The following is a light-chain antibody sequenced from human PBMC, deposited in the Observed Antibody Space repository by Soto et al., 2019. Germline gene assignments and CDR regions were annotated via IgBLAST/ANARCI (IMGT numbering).Light chain of an antibody. CDR1: HYVYSN. CDR2: RAS. J-gene: IGKJ1*01. CDR3: QQYQNLWT. V-gene: IGKV3-15*01. Sequence: EIVIAQSPATLSVSPGERATLSCTASHYVYSNVAWFQQRPGQAPRLLIYRASARATGTPARFSGSGSGTEFTLTITSLQSEDFALYYCQQYQNLWTFGQGTKVDI.